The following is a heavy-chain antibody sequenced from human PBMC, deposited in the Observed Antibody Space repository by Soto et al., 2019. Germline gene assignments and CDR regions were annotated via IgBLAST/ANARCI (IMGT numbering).Heavy chain of an antibody. D-gene: IGHD3-9*01. CDR2: IYYSGST. CDR1: GGSISSYY. CDR3: ARGLRYDY. Sequence: SSETLSLTCTVSGGSISSYYWSWVRQPPGKGLEWIGYIYYSGSTNYNPSLKSRVTISVDTSKNQFSLKLSSVTAADTAVYYCARGLRYDYWGQGALVTVSS. J-gene: IGHJ4*02. V-gene: IGHV4-59*01.